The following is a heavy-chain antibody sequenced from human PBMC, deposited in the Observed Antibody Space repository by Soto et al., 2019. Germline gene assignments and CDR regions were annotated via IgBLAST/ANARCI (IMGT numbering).Heavy chain of an antibody. V-gene: IGHV1-69*01. CDR1: AGTFRSYA. CDR3: AKDRPLYGGHFDY. D-gene: IGHD4-17*01. CDR2: IIPMFGTP. J-gene: IGHJ4*02. Sequence: QVQLLQSGAEVKRSGTSVKVSCKAAAGTFRSYAMSWVRQAPGQGLEWMGGIIPMFGTPNYAQNFKGRLTITADESTRTAYMELSSLRSEDTAVYYCAKDRPLYGGHFDYWGQGTLVTVSS.